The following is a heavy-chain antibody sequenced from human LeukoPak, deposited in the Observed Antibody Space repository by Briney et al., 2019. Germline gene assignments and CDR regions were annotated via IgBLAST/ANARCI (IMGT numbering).Heavy chain of an antibody. CDR1: GFTVSSNY. CDR2: IYSGGST. CDR3: ARMTTVTIVDAFDI. V-gene: IGHV3-53*01. D-gene: IGHD4-17*01. J-gene: IGHJ3*02. Sequence: QAGGSLRLSCAASGFTVSSNYMSWVRQAPGKGLEWVSVIYSGGSTYYADSVKGRFTISRDNSKNTLYLQMNSLRAEDTAVYYCARMTTVTIVDAFDIWGRGTMVTVSS.